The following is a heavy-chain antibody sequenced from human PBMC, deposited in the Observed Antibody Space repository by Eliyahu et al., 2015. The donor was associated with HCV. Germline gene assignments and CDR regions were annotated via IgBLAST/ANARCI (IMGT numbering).Heavy chain of an antibody. J-gene: IGHJ4*02. CDR2: IYLDDYK. V-gene: IGHV2-5*02. CDR1: GVSLSSTGVG. Sequence: QITLKESGPTLVKPTQTLTVTCTLSGVSLSSTGVGVVWIRQPPGKALEWLAVIYLDDYKRYSPSLRSRLNIRKDTANSQVVLTMTNMEPVDTATYFCAYMEDQLLRGCDYWGLGTMVTVSS. CDR3: AYMEDQLLRGCDY. D-gene: IGHD2-2*01.